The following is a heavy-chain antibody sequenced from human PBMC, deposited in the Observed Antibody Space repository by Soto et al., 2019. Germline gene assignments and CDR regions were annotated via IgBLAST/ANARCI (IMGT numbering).Heavy chain of an antibody. CDR1: GGSISSYY. Sequence: SETLSLTCRVSGGSISSYYWSWIRQPPGKGLEWIGYIYYSGSANYNPSLKSRVTIPVDTSKNQFSLKLSSVTAADTALYYCAIEKVGAASVHVFDIWGRGTMVTVSS. CDR2: IYYSGSA. J-gene: IGHJ3*02. D-gene: IGHD1-26*01. CDR3: AIEKVGAASVHVFDI. V-gene: IGHV4-59*01.